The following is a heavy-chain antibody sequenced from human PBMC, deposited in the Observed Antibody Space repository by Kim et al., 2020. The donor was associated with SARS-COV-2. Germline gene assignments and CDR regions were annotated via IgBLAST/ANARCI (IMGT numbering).Heavy chain of an antibody. D-gene: IGHD2-21*02. J-gene: IGHJ4*02. Sequence: TTYNPSLKSRVTNAADPSKNPFSLKLSSVTAADPAVYYCASRKGVTAYDYWGQGTLVTVSS. CDR2: T. CDR3: ASRKGVTAYDY. V-gene: IGHV4-39*01.